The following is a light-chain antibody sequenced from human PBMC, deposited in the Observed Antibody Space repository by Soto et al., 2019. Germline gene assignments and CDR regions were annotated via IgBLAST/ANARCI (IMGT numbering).Light chain of an antibody. J-gene: IGLJ2*01. CDR2: EVT. Sequence: QSALTQPPSASGSPGQSVTISFTGTSSDVGSYFYVSWYQQHPAKAPKLIIYEVTKRPSGVSDRFSGSKSGNTASLTVSGLQVEDEADYYCSIYAGGDSVIFGGGTKVTVL. CDR1: SSDVGSYFY. CDR3: SIYAGGDSVI. V-gene: IGLV2-8*01.